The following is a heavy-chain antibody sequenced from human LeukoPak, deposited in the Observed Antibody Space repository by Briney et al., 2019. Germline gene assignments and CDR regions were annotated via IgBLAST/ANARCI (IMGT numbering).Heavy chain of an antibody. CDR1: GYSVMELS. CDR3: ATPGPDGGDAFDI. J-gene: IGHJ3*02. CDR2: FDPEDGET. D-gene: IGHD1-14*01. V-gene: IGHV1-24*01. Sequence: ASVKVSCKVSGYSVMELSMHWVRQAPGKGLEWMGGFDPEDGETIYAQKFQGRVTMTEDTSTDTAYMELSSLRSEDTAVYYCATPGPDGGDAFDIWGQGTMVTVSS.